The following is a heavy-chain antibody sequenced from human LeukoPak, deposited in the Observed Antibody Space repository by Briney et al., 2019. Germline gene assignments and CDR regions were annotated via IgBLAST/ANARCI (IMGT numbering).Heavy chain of an antibody. J-gene: IGHJ4*02. V-gene: IGHV3-23*01. CDR3: MKDWRDESNCGGDCLQY. CDR2: ISVSGGGT. CDR1: GFTFSAYS. D-gene: IGHD2-21*02. Sequence: GGSLRLSCVASGFTFSAYSMTWVRQAPGKGLDWVSSISVSGGGTYYADSVRGRFTISRDNSKNTLYLHMNSLRAEDTAVYYCMKDWRDESNCGGDCLQYWGQGTLVTVSS.